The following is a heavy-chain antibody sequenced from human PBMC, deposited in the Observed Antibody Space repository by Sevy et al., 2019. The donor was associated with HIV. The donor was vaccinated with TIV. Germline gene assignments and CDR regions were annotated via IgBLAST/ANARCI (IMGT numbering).Heavy chain of an antibody. CDR3: ATDPFSVTSSNDYMDV. Sequence: GGSLRLSCAASGFTFSKYWMSWVRQAPGKGLEWVANIQEDGGGKYYVDAVKGRFTISRDNAKNSLYLQMNSLRAEDTAVYYCATDPFSVTSSNDYMDVWGKGTTVTVSS. V-gene: IGHV3-7*01. D-gene: IGHD4-17*01. J-gene: IGHJ6*03. CDR1: GFTFSKYW. CDR2: IQEDGGGK.